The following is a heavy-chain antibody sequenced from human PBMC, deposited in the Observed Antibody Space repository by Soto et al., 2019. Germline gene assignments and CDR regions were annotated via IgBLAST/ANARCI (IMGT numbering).Heavy chain of an antibody. V-gene: IGHV4-34*01. CDR3: ARGRNYYYGWGSYRANYFDY. J-gene: IGHJ4*02. CDR2: INHSGST. D-gene: IGHD3-10*01. CDR1: GGSFSGYY. Sequence: SETLSLTCAVYGGSFSGYYWSWIRQPPGKGLEWIGEINHSGSTNYNPSLKSRVTISVDTSKNQFSLKLSSVTAADTAVYYCARGRNYYYGWGSYRANYFDYWGQGTLVTVSS.